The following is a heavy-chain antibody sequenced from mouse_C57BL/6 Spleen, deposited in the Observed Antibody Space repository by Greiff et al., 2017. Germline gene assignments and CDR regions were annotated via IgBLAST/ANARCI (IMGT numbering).Heavy chain of an antibody. CDR3: ARKEGYGFWYFDV. CDR2: IYPSDSET. V-gene: IGHV1-61*01. CDR1: GYTFTSYW. Sequence: QLQQPGAELVRPGSSVKLSCKASGYTFTSYWMDWVKQRPGQGLEWIGNIYPSDSETHYNQKFKDKATLTVDKSSSTAYMQLSSLTSEDSAVYYCARKEGYGFWYFDVWGTGTTVTVSS. D-gene: IGHD3-2*02. J-gene: IGHJ1*03.